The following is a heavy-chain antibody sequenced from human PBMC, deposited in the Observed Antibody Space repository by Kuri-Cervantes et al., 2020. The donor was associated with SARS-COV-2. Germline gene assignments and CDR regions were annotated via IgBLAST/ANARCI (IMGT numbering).Heavy chain of an antibody. CDR3: AIAAVVPGFDY. Sequence: ESLKISCTVSGGSISTNYWSWIRQPPGKGLEWIGYIFYTGSTNYNPSLKSRVAISIDTSKNQFSLKLSSVTAADTAIYYCAIAAVVPGFDYWGQGTLVTVSS. CDR2: IFYTGST. CDR1: GGSISTNY. D-gene: IGHD6-13*01. J-gene: IGHJ4*02. V-gene: IGHV4-59*08.